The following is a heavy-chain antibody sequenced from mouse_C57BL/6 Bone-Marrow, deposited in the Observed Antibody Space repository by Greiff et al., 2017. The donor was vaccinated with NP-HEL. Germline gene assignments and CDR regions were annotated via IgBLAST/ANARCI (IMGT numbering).Heavy chain of an antibody. D-gene: IGHD1-1*01. CDR2: IWWDDDK. CDR1: GFSLSTFGMG. Sequence: QVTLKVSGPGILQPSQTLSLTCSFSGFSLSTFGMGVGGIRQPSGKGLEWLAHIWWDDDKYYNPALKSGPTTSKATSKNQVFLKIANVDTADTATYYCARMVYYYGSSYFYFDYWGQGTTLTVSS. J-gene: IGHJ2*01. V-gene: IGHV8-8*01. CDR3: ARMVYYYGSSYFYFDY.